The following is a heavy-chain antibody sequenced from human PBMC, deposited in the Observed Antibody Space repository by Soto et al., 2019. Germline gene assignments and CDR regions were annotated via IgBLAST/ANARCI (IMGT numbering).Heavy chain of an antibody. V-gene: IGHV1-69*10. Sequence: VASVKVSCKPSGDNFKKNVSTWVRQAPGQGLEWMGGTIPALGKTHYIEKFQGRVTITVDDATRTVYMEVRDLTSEDTAIYYCARGPFRPSAMDVWGQGTTVTVSS. D-gene: IGHD3-10*01. CDR1: GDNFKKNV. J-gene: IGHJ6*02. CDR3: ARGPFRPSAMDV. CDR2: TIPALGKT.